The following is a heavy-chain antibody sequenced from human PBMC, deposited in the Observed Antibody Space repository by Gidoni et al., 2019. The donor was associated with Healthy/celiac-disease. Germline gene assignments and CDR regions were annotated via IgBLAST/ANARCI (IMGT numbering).Heavy chain of an antibody. D-gene: IGHD3-3*01. CDR2: IRSKAYGGTT. J-gene: IGHJ4*02. V-gene: IGHV3-49*04. CDR1: GFTFGDYA. CDR3: TSQEGIFGVVITLYDY. Sequence: EVQLVESGGGLVQPGRSLRLSCTASGFTFGDYAMSWVRQAPGKGLEWVGFIRSKAYGGTTEYAASVKGRFTISRDDSKSIAYLQMNSLKTEDTAVYYCTSQEGIFGVVITLYDYWGQGTLVTVSS.